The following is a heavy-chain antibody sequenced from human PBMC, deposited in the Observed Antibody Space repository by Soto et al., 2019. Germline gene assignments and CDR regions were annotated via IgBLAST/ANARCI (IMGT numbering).Heavy chain of an antibody. J-gene: IGHJ4*02. V-gene: IGHV3-33*01. CDR3: AREVGSSGYYYDY. D-gene: IGHD3-22*01. CDR2: IWYDGSNK. Sequence: QVQLVESGGGVVQPGRSLRLSCAASGFTFSSYGMHWVRQAPGKGLEWVAVIWYDGSNKYYADSVKGRFTISRDNSKNTLYLQMNSLRGEDTAVYYCAREVGSSGYYYDYWGLGTLVTVSS. CDR1: GFTFSSYG.